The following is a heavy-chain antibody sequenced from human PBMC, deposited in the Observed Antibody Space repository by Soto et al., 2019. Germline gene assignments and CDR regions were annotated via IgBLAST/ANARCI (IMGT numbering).Heavy chain of an antibody. D-gene: IGHD2-2*01. CDR1: GGSISSYY. CDR2: IYYSGST. Sequence: SETLALTCTVPGGSISSYYWSWIRQPPGKGLEWIGYIYYSGSTNYNPSLKSRVTISVDTSKNQFSLKLSSVTAADTAVYYCARDPGDIVVVPAANDAFDIWGQGTMVT. J-gene: IGHJ3*02. V-gene: IGHV4-59*01. CDR3: ARDPGDIVVVPAANDAFDI.